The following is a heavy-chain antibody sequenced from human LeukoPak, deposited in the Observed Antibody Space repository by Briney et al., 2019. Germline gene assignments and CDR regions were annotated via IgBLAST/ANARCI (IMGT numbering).Heavy chain of an antibody. J-gene: IGHJ4*02. CDR3: AKGGDGYHDLRDY. Sequence: GGSLRLSCAASGFTFSNYAMSWVRQAPGKGLEWVSTISSSSRGTYDAGSVKGRFTISRDNSKNTLFLQMNSLRAEDTAVYYCAKGGDGYHDLRDYWGQGTLVTVSS. V-gene: IGHV3-23*01. D-gene: IGHD5-24*01. CDR2: ISSSSRGT. CDR1: GFTFSNYA.